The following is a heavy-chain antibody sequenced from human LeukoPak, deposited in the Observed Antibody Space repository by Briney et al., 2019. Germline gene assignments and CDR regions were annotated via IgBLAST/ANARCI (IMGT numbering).Heavy chain of an antibody. J-gene: IGHJ6*03. CDR1: GGTFSSYA. V-gene: IGHV1-69*01. D-gene: IGHD3-10*02. CDR3: ARDMLGYYYYYMDV. Sequence: SVKVSXKASGGTFSSYAISWVRQAPGQGLEWMRGIIPIFGTANYAQKFQGRVTITADESTSTAYMELSSLRSEDTAVYYCARDMLGYYYYYMDVWGKGTTVTVSS. CDR2: IIPIFGTA.